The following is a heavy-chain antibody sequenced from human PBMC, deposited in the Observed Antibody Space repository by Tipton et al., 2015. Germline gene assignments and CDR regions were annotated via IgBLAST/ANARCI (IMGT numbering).Heavy chain of an antibody. J-gene: IGHJ2*01. CDR3: ARDAAILLSFGELTPWYFDL. CDR1: GDSIRSYY. D-gene: IGHD3-10*01. CDR2: ISYGGST. V-gene: IGHV4-59*12. Sequence: TLSLTCTVSGDSIRSYYWSWIRQPPGKGLEYIGYISYGGSTNSNPSLKSRVTISMDTSKNQFFLNLSSVTAADTAVYYCARDAAILLSFGELTPWYFDLWGRGTLVTVSS.